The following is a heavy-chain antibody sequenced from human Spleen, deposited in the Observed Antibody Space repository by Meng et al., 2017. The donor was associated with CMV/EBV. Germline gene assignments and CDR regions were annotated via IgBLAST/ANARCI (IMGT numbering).Heavy chain of an antibody. CDR3: ARDLMPATTMGY. V-gene: IGHV3-69-1*01. J-gene: IGHJ4*02. D-gene: IGHD1-26*01. CDR2: ISGGGTI. CDR1: GFSLSDYN. Sequence: LSLTCAASGFSLSDYNMNWVRQAPGKGLEWVSYISGGGTIYYADSVKGRFTISKDNAKNSLFLQMNSLRVEDTAVYWCARDLMPATTMGYWGQGTLVTVSS.